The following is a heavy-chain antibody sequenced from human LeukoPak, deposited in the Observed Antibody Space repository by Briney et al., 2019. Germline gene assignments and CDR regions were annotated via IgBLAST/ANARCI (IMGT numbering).Heavy chain of an antibody. D-gene: IGHD1-26*01. Sequence: PGGSLRLSCAASGFIFSSYSMSWVRQAPGKGLEWVSAISGSGGSTYYADSVKGRFTISRDNSKNTLYLQMNSLRAEDTAVYYCAKDHLNTELKDSGSYSPTGGAFDIWGQGTMVAVSS. CDR1: GFIFSSYS. CDR3: AKDHLNTELKDSGSYSPTGGAFDI. CDR2: ISGSGGST. V-gene: IGHV3-23*01. J-gene: IGHJ3*02.